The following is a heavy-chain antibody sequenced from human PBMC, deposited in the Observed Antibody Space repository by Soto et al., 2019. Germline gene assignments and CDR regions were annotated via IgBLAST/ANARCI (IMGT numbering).Heavy chain of an antibody. CDR3: TSLNPYFDF. V-gene: IGHV1-24*01. Sequence: QVHLVQSGAEVKTPGASVKVSCKVSGYSLTGTSMHWVRQSPGKGLEWMGGFDPEDAETFYAQKFQGRVTMTEDSSTDTAYMQLTNLTSADTAIYFFTSLNPYFDFWCQGTPVTVSS. CDR2: FDPEDAET. CDR1: GYSLTGTS. D-gene: IGHD3-3*01. J-gene: IGHJ4*02.